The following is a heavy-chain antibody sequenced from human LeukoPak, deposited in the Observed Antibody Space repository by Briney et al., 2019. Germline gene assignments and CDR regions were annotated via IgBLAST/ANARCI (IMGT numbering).Heavy chain of an antibody. D-gene: IGHD3-9*01. Sequence: PGRSLRLSCAASGFTFSSYAMHWVRQAPGKGLEWVAVISYDGSNKYYADSVKGRFTISRDNSKNTLYLQMNSLRAEDTAVYYCAKDPSVLRYFDWLLLLDYWGQGTLVTVSS. CDR3: AKDPSVLRYFDWLLLLDY. V-gene: IGHV3-30*04. CDR2: ISYDGSNK. J-gene: IGHJ4*02. CDR1: GFTFSSYA.